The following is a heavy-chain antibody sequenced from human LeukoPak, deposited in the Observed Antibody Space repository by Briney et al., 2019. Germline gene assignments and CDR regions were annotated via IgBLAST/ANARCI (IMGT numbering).Heavy chain of an antibody. D-gene: IGHD6-19*01. CDR1: GFTFSSYN. CDR2: ISKDRGFK. CDR3: TREEYSSFWSTAGAFDI. V-gene: IGHV3-30*03. Sequence: PGGSLRLSCAASGFTFSSYNLHWVRQAPGKGLEGVTVISKDRGFKYYADSVKGRFTISRDNSKNTFYLKMNSLIIEDTAVYYFTREEYSSFWSTAGAFDIWGQGTMVTVSS. J-gene: IGHJ3*02.